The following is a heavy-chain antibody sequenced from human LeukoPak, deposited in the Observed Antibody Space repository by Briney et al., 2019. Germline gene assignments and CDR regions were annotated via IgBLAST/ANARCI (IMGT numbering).Heavy chain of an antibody. D-gene: IGHD3-3*01. J-gene: IGHJ5*02. CDR3: ARGGSVSRTIFGVVPLRNGFDP. CDR1: GYTFTSYD. CDR2: MNPNSGNT. V-gene: IGHV1-8*01. Sequence: ASVKVSCKASGYTFTSYDINWVRQATGQGLEWMGWMNPNSGNTGYAQKFQGRVTMTRNTSISTAYMELSSLRSEDTAVYYCARGGSVSRTIFGVVPLRNGFDPWDQGTLVTVSS.